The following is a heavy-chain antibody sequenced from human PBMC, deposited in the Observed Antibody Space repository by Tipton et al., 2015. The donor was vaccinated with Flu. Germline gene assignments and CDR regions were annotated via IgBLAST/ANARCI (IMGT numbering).Heavy chain of an antibody. CDR2: IHKTGST. V-gene: IGHV4-38-2*01. CDR3: ARSTYHYGSGSSDY. Sequence: TLSLTCSVSGDSIGSPYYWGWIRQPPGKGLEWIGNIHKTGSTYYNPSLTSRVTISVDTSKNQFSLRLTSVTAADTAVYYCARSTYHYGSGSSDYWGQGTLVTVSS. D-gene: IGHD3-10*01. J-gene: IGHJ4*02. CDR1: GDSIGSPYY.